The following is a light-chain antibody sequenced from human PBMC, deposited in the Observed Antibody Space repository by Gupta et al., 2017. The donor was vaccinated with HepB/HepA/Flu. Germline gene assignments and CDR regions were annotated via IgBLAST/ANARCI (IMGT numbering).Light chain of an antibody. J-gene: IGKJ1*01. CDR3: QQYNNWWLCT. Sequence: EIVMTQSPATLSVSLGERVTLSCRASQTIMTDLAWYQQKPGQPPRLLIYRASTRATGVPARFSGSGSGTEFTLTISSRQSEDSAIYYCQQYNNWWLCTFGQGTKLEIK. CDR1: QTIMTD. V-gene: IGKV3-15*01. CDR2: RAS.